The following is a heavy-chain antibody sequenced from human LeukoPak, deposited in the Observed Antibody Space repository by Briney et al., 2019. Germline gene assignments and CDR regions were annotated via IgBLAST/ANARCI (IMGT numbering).Heavy chain of an antibody. Sequence: GGSLRLSCAASGFTFSSYAMSWVRQAPGKGLEWVSAISGSGGSTYYADSVKGRFTISRDNSKNTPYLQMNSLRAEDTAVYYCAKISSSWSLTDYWGQGTLVTVSS. D-gene: IGHD6-13*01. CDR3: AKISSSWSLTDY. CDR1: GFTFSSYA. CDR2: ISGSGGST. V-gene: IGHV3-23*01. J-gene: IGHJ4*02.